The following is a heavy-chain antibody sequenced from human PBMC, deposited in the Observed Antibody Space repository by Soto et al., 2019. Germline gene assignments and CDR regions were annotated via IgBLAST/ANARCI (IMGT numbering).Heavy chain of an antibody. CDR1: GGSISSYY. V-gene: IGHV4-59*08. CDR3: ARHKRITIFGVVHAPTPQNGWFDP. D-gene: IGHD3-3*01. Sequence: QVQLQESGPGLVKPSETLSLTCTVSGGSISSYYWSWIRQPPGKGLEWIGYIYYSGSTNYNPSLKSRVTISVDTSKNQCSLKLSSVTAADTAVYYCARHKRITIFGVVHAPTPQNGWFDPWGQGTLVTVSS. J-gene: IGHJ5*02. CDR2: IYYSGST.